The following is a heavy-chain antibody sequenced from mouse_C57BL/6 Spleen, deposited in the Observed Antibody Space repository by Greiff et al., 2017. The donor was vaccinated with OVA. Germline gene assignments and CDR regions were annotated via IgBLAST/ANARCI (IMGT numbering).Heavy chain of an antibody. D-gene: IGHD4-1*01. CDR2: ISSGGSYT. CDR1: GFTFSSYG. CDR3: ARELGRSFAY. Sequence: DVMLVESGGDLVKPGGSLKLSCAASGFTFSSYGMSWVRQTPDKRLEWVATISSGGSYTYYPDSVKGRFTISRDNAKNTLYLQMSSLKSEDTAMYYCARELGRSFAYWGQGTLVTVSA. V-gene: IGHV5-6*02. J-gene: IGHJ3*01.